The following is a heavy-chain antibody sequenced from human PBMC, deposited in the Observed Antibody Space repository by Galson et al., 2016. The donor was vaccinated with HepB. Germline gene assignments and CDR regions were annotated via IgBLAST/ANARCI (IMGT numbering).Heavy chain of an antibody. V-gene: IGHV4-34*01. CDR2: IYYSGTT. J-gene: IGHJ3*01. CDR3: ARQDRAGLVNF. D-gene: IGHD6-19*01. CDR1: GGSFTGNY. Sequence: SETLSLTCAVDGGSFTGNYWSWIRQPPGKGLDWIGSIYYSGTTHYNPSLQSRVSISVDPSKNQFSLRLTSVSAADTAMYSCARQDRAGLVNFWGQGTMVTVSS.